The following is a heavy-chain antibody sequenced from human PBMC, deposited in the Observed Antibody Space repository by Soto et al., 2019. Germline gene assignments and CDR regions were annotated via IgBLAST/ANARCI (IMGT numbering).Heavy chain of an antibody. CDR1: GGTVASSHW. CDR3: AREIVTAGGNNYFDP. D-gene: IGHD2-21*02. CDR2: VYHTGDT. V-gene: IGHV4-4*02. J-gene: IGHJ5*02. Sequence: SETLPLTCGVSGGTVASSHWWSWVRQSPGRGLEWIGNVYHTGDTNFNPSPQSRVTFSVDKSNNQFSLRLTSVTAADTAVYFCAREIVTAGGNNYFDPWGPGTLVTVSS.